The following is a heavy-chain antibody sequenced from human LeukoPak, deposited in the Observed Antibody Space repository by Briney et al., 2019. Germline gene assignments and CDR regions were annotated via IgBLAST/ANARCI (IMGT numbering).Heavy chain of an antibody. CDR3: VRGGHFDY. CDR1: GDSVSSSSSA. V-gene: IGHV6-1*01. Sequence: SQTLSLTCAISGDSVSSSSSAWNGVRQSPSRGLEWLGRTYYRSKWYNDYAESVKSRIAINPDTSKNQFSLHLNSVTPEDTAAYYCVRGGHFDYWGQGTLVTVSS. CDR2: TYYRSKWYN. D-gene: IGHD3-16*01. J-gene: IGHJ4*02.